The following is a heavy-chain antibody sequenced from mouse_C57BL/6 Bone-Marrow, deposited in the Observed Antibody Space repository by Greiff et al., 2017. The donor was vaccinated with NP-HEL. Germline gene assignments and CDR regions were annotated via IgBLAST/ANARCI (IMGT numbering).Heavy chain of an antibody. D-gene: IGHD1-1*01. V-gene: IGHV1-81*01. Sequence: VQLQQSGAELARPGASVKLSCKASGYTFTSYGISWVKQRTGQGLEWIGEIYPRSGNTYYNEKFKGKATLTADKSSSTVYTELRSLTSEDSAVYFCARGYGSSLYYARDYWGQGTSVTVSS. CDR1: GYTFTSYG. J-gene: IGHJ4*01. CDR3: ARGYGSSLYYARDY. CDR2: IYPRSGNT.